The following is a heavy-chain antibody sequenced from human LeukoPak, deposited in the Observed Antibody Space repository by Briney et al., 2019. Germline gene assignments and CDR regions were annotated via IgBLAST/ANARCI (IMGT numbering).Heavy chain of an antibody. J-gene: IGHJ6*04. Sequence: YYWGWIRQPPGKGLEWVSSSSGSTIYYADSVKGRFTISRDNAKNSLYLQMNSLRAEDTAVYYCAELGITMIGGVWGKGTTVTISS. V-gene: IGHV3-11*04. CDR1: YY. D-gene: IGHD3-10*02. CDR2: SSSGSTI. CDR3: AELGITMIGGV.